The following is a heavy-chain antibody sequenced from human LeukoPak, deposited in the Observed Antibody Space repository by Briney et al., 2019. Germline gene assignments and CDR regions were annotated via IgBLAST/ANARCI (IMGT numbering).Heavy chain of an antibody. CDR1: GFTVSSNY. V-gene: IGHV3-23*01. Sequence: GGSLRLSCAASGFTVSSNYMSWVRQAPGKGLEWVSAMSGSGGSTYYADSVKGRFTISRDISKNTLYLQMNSLRAEDTAVYYCARGYSSGWTEGGIGWFDPWGQGTLVTVSS. J-gene: IGHJ5*02. CDR3: ARGYSSGWTEGGIGWFDP. D-gene: IGHD6-19*01. CDR2: MSGSGGST.